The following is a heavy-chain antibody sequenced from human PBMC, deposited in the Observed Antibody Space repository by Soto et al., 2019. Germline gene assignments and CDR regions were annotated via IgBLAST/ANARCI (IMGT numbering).Heavy chain of an antibody. Sequence: SETLSLTCTVSGGSISSSSYYWGWIRQPPGEGLEWIGSIYYSGSTYYNPSLKSRVTISVDTSKNQFSLKLSSVTAADTAVYYCARHPPYYYDSSGYIDYWGQRTLVTVSS. CDR3: ARHPPYYYDSSGYIDY. CDR1: GGSISSSSYY. V-gene: IGHV4-39*01. CDR2: IYYSGST. J-gene: IGHJ4*02. D-gene: IGHD3-22*01.